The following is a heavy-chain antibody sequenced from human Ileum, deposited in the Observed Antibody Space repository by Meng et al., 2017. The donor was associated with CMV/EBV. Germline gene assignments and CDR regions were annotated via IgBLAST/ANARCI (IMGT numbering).Heavy chain of an antibody. CDR2: INPSGGGT. J-gene: IGHJ4*02. CDR3: ATLCPCTDCNGADCVG. Sequence: ASVKVSCKASGYTFAASYMHWVRQAPGQGLEWMGWINPSGGGTKYAQKFQSRVTMTSDASINTAYMELSNLRSDDTAVYFCATLCPCTDCNGADCVGWGQGERVNGAS. D-gene: IGHD2-21*02. V-gene: IGHV1-2*02. CDR1: GYTFAASY.